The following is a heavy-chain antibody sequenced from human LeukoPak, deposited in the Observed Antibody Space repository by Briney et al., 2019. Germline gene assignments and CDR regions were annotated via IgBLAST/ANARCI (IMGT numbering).Heavy chain of an antibody. CDR1: GGSISNYY. D-gene: IGHD2-15*01. CDR3: AYSQTGFIGAFDI. J-gene: IGHJ3*02. CDR2: IYYSGST. Sequence: SETLSLTCTVSGGSISNYYWSWIRQPPGKGLEWIGYIYYSGSTNYNPSLKSRVTISVDTSKNQFSLKLSSVTAADTAVYYCAYSQTGFIGAFDIWGQGTMVTVST. V-gene: IGHV4-59*01.